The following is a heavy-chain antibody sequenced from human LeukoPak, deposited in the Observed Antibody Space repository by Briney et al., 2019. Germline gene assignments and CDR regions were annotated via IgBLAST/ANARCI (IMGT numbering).Heavy chain of an antibody. Sequence: ASVTVSCTASGCTFTSYAISWVRQAPGQGLEWLGGIIPIFGTANYAQKFQGRVTITTDESTSTAYMELSSLRSEDTAVYYCARAQDRGYCSGGSCYAPHFNYYYYYMDVWGKGTTVTVSS. CDR3: ARAQDRGYCSGGSCYAPHFNYYYYYMDV. D-gene: IGHD2-15*01. CDR2: IIPIFGTA. CDR1: GCTFTSYA. V-gene: IGHV1-69*05. J-gene: IGHJ6*03.